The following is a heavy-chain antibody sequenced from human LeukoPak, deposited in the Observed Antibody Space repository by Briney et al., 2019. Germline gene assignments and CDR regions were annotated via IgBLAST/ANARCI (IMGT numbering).Heavy chain of an antibody. CDR2: INPNSGGT. Sequence: ASVKVSCKASGYTFTGYYMHWVRQAPGQGLEWMGWINPNSGGTNYAQKFQGRVTMTRGTSISTAYMELSRLRSDDTAVYYCASASWDYVWGSYRSKDDYWGQGTLVTVSS. J-gene: IGHJ4*02. V-gene: IGHV1-2*02. CDR1: GYTFTGYY. D-gene: IGHD3-16*02. CDR3: ASASWDYVWGSYRSKDDY.